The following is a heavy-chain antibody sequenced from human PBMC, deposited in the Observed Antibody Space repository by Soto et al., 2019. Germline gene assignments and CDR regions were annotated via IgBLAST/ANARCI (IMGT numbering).Heavy chain of an antibody. Sequence: EVQLVESGGGLVQPGRSLRLSCAASGFTFDDYAMHWVRQAPGKGLEWVSGISWNSGSIGYADSVKGRFTISRDNAKNSLYLQMNSLRAEDTALYYCAKDIGSGTTSLPAYWGQGTLVTVSS. J-gene: IGHJ4*02. D-gene: IGHD1-1*01. V-gene: IGHV3-9*01. CDR3: AKDIGSGTTSLPAY. CDR2: ISWNSGSI. CDR1: GFTFDDYA.